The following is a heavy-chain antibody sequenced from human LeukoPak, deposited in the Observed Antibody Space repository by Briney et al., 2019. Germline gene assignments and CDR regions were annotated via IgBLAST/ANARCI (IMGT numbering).Heavy chain of an antibody. CDR1: GFSFSSFA. D-gene: IGHD4-17*01. CDR2: ILSGGDVF. CDR3: ARDPNGNYVGAFEM. J-gene: IGHJ3*02. Sequence: GGSLRLSCAASGFSFSSFAMMWVRQAPGMGLELISTILSGGDVFFYGDSVRGRFTISRDDSTNTLFLQMNNLRADDSAVYYCARDPNGNYVGAFEMWGPGTTVTVSS. V-gene: IGHV3-23*01.